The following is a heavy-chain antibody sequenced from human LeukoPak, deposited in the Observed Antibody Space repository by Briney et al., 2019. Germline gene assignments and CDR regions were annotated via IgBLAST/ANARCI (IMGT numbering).Heavy chain of an antibody. V-gene: IGHV4-31*03. D-gene: IGHD6-13*01. Sequence: SQTLSLTCTVSGGSISSGGYYWSWIRQHPGKGLEWIGYIYYSGSTYYNPSLKSRVTISVDTSKNQFSLKLSPVTAADTAVYYCAREEAAAGTWWFDPWGQGTLVTVSS. CDR1: GGSISSGGYY. J-gene: IGHJ5*02. CDR3: AREEAAAGTWWFDP. CDR2: IYYSGST.